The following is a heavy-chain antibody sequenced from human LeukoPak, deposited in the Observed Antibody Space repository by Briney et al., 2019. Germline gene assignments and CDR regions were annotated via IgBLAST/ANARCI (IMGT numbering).Heavy chain of an antibody. CDR1: GGTFSSYA. CDR2: IIPIFGTA. CDR3: ARELYSSSLGHYYYMDV. J-gene: IGHJ6*03. Sequence: SVKVSCKASGGTFSSYAISWVRQAPGQGLEWMGGIIPIFGTANYAQKFQGKVTITADESTSTAYMELSSLRSEDTAVYYCARELYSSSLGHYYYMDVWGKGTTVTVSS. V-gene: IGHV1-69*13. D-gene: IGHD6-13*01.